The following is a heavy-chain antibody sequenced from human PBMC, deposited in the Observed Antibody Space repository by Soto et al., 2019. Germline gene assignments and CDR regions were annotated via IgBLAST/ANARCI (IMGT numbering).Heavy chain of an antibody. CDR2: VYYSGST. CDR3: VRVCISTSCYPFDP. V-gene: IGHV4-59*08. Sequence: SETLSLTCTVSGGSISSYYWSWIRQPPGKGLEWIGYVYYSGSTNYNPSLKSRVTISVDTSKNQFSLKLSSVTAADTAVYYCVRVCISTSCYPFDPWGQGTLVTVSS. D-gene: IGHD2-2*01. CDR1: GGSISSYY. J-gene: IGHJ5*02.